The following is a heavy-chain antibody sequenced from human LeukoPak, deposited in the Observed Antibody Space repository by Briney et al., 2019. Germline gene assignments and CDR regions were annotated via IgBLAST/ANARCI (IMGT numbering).Heavy chain of an antibody. CDR1: GFTFSDYY. V-gene: IGHV3-11*01. J-gene: IGHJ4*02. Sequence: GGSLRLSCAASGFTFSDYYMTWIRQAPGKGLEWVSYISRSGNTIYYADSLKGRFTISRDNAKTSLYLQMNSLRAEDTAVYYCARGYYYDTSGYGSIFDYWGQGTLVTVSS. CDR3: ARGYYYDTSGYGSIFDY. CDR2: ISRSGNTI. D-gene: IGHD3-22*01.